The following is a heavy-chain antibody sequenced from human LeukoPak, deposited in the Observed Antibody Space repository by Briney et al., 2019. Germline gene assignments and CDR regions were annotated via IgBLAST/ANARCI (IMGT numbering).Heavy chain of an antibody. CDR2: IVVGSGNT. J-gene: IGHJ3*02. D-gene: IGHD2-15*01. Sequence: EASVKVSCKASGFTFTSSAVQWVRQARGQRLEWIGWIVVGSGNTNYAQKFQERVTITRYMSTSTAYMELSSLRSEDTAVYYCAADLVGYCSGGSCGAFDIWGQGTMVTVSS. V-gene: IGHV1-58*01. CDR1: GFTFTSSA. CDR3: AADLVGYCSGGSCGAFDI.